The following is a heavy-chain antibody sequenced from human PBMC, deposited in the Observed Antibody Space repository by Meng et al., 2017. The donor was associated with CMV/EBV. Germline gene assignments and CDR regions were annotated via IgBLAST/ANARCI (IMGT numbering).Heavy chain of an antibody. CDR3: ARRGVVIGDFDY. CDR1: GYTFTSYY. Sequence: ASVKVSCKASGYTFTSYYMHWVRQAPGQGLEWMGIINPSGGSTSYAQKFQGRVTMTRDTSTSTVYMELGSLRSEDTAVYYCARRGVVIGDFDYWGQGTLVTVSS. V-gene: IGHV1-46*01. CDR2: INPSGGST. J-gene: IGHJ4*02. D-gene: IGHD3-3*01.